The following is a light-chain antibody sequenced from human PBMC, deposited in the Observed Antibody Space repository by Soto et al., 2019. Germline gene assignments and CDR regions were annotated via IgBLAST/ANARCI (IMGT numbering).Light chain of an antibody. Sequence: QSVLTQPVSVSGSPGQSITISCTGTSSDVGGYNYVSWYQQHPDIAPKLMIYDVTNRPSGVSNRFSGSKSGNTASLTISGLQAVDVADYYSSSYASSSSLVFGTGTKVTV. CDR1: SSDVGGYNY. J-gene: IGLJ1*01. CDR2: DVT. V-gene: IGLV2-14*03. CDR3: SSYASSSSLV.